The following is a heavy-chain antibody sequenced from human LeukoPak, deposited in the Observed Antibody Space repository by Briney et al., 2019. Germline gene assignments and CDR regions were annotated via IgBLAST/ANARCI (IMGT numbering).Heavy chain of an antibody. J-gene: IGHJ4*02. Sequence: GGSLRLSCAASGFTFSSYWMNWVRQAPGKGLEWVANIKQDGSEKYYVDSVKGRFTISRDNAQNSLYLQMNSLRVEDTAIYYCAGGGSFLTDCWGQGTLVTVSS. D-gene: IGHD1-26*01. CDR2: IKQDGSEK. CDR1: GFTFSSYW. V-gene: IGHV3-7*03. CDR3: AGGGSFLTDC.